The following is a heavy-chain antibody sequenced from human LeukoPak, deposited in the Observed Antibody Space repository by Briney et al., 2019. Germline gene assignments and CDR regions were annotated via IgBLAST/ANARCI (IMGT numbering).Heavy chain of an antibody. CDR2: INHSGST. CDR1: GGSISSGSYY. V-gene: IGHV4-39*07. CDR3: ARPLRRGSSSWYGY. D-gene: IGHD6-13*01. Sequence: PSETLSLTCTVSGGSISSGSYYWSWIRQPPGKGLEWIGEINHSGSTNYNPSLKSRVTISVDTSKNQFSLKLSSVTAADTAVYYCARPLRRGSSSWYGYWGQGTLVTVSS. J-gene: IGHJ4*02.